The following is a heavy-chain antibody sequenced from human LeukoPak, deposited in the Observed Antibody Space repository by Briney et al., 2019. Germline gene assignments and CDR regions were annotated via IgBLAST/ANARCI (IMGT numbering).Heavy chain of an antibody. Sequence: SETLSLTCTVSGGSISSGGYYWSWIRQHPGKGLEWIGYIYYSGSTYYNPSLKSRVTISVDTSKNQFSLKLSSVTAADTAVYYCATVVPAAYNWFDPWDQGPLVPVSS. V-gene: IGHV4-31*03. CDR2: IYYSGST. J-gene: IGHJ5*02. CDR3: ATVVPAAYNWFDP. D-gene: IGHD2-2*01. CDR1: GGSISSGGYY.